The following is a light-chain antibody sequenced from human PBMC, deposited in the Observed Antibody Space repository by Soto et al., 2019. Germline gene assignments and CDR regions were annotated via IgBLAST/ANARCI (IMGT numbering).Light chain of an antibody. CDR2: TAS. Sequence: DIQMTQSPSSLSASVGDRVTITCRASQSISVYLNWYQHKPGQAPKVLIYTASNLQSGVSSRFSGSGSGTDFTLTISSLQPEDFATYYCQQSYINPRTFGQGTKVEIK. CDR3: QQSYINPRT. CDR1: QSISVY. J-gene: IGKJ1*01. V-gene: IGKV1-39*01.